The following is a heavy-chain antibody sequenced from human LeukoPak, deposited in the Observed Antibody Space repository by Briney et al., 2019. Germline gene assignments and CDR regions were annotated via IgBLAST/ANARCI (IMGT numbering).Heavy chain of an antibody. J-gene: IGHJ5*02. Sequence: PSQTLSLTCTVSGGSISSGDYYWSWIRQPPGKGLEWIGYIYYSGSTYYNPSLKSRVTISVDTSKNQFSLKLSSVTAADTAVYYCARALHYYGSGTYLSNWFDPWGQGTLVTVSS. CDR1: GGSISSGDYY. V-gene: IGHV4-30-4*01. CDR3: ARALHYYGSGTYLSNWFDP. D-gene: IGHD3-10*01. CDR2: IYYSGST.